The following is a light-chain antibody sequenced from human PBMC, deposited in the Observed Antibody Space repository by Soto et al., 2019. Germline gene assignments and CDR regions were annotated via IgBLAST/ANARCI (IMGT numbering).Light chain of an antibody. V-gene: IGKV3-15*01. CDR2: GAS. Sequence: EIVMTQSPATLSVSPGERATLSCRASQSVRSNLAWYQQKPGQAPRLLIYGASTRATGIPARFSGSGYGTEFNLTISSLQAEDFAVYYCQQYNNWPPQYTFGQGTKLEIK. J-gene: IGKJ2*01. CDR1: QSVRSN. CDR3: QQYNNWPPQYT.